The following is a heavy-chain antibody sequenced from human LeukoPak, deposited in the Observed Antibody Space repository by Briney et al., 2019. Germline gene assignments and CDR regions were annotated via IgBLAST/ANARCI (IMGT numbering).Heavy chain of an antibody. Sequence: NPSETLSLTCTVSGGSISSSSYSWGWIRQPPGKGLEWIGSIYYSGSTYYDPSLKSRVTISVDTSKNQFSLKLSSVTAADTAVYYCARHRRFLEWLYFDYWGQGTLVTVSS. J-gene: IGHJ4*02. D-gene: IGHD3-3*01. CDR3: ARHRRFLEWLYFDY. CDR2: IYYSGST. CDR1: GGSISSSSYS. V-gene: IGHV4-39*01.